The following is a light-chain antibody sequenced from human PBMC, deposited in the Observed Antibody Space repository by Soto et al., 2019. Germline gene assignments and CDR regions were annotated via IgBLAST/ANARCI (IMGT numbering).Light chain of an antibody. V-gene: IGKV3-20*01. CDR1: QSVRNNY. J-gene: IGKJ1*01. Sequence: EIVLTQSPGTLSLSPGERATLSCRASQSVRNNYLAWYQQKPGQPPRLLIYGVSSRAIGIPDRFSGSGSATDFTLTISRLEPEDFAVYSCQQYNDSPWTFGQGTKVQIK. CDR3: QQYNDSPWT. CDR2: GVS.